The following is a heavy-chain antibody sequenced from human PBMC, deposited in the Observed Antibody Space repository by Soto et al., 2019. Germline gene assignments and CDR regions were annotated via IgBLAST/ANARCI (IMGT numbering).Heavy chain of an antibody. D-gene: IGHD5-12*01. CDR2: ISYDGSNK. V-gene: IGHV3-30-3*01. CDR3: AREGRDGYTRRIDY. J-gene: IGHJ4*02. Sequence: PGGSLRLSCAASGFTFSSYAMRWVRQATGKGLEWVAVISYDGSNKYYADSVKGRFTISRDNSKNTLYLQMNSLRAEDTAVYYCAREGRDGYTRRIDYWGQGTLVTVSS. CDR1: GFTFSSYA.